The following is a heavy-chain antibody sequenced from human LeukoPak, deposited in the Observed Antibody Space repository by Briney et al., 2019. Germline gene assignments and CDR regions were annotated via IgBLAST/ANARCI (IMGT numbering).Heavy chain of an antibody. J-gene: IGHJ4*02. Sequence: ASVKVSCKASGGTFSSYAISWVRQAPGQGLEWMGGIIPIFGTANYAQKFQGRVTITADESTSTAYMELSSLRSEDTAVYYCARGERGDFDWLLFLDYWGQGTLVTVSS. V-gene: IGHV1-69*13. D-gene: IGHD3-9*01. CDR1: GGTFSSYA. CDR3: ARGERGDFDWLLFLDY. CDR2: IIPIFGTA.